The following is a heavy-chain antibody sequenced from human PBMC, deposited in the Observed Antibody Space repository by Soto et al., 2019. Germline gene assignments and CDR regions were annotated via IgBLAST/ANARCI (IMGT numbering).Heavy chain of an antibody. J-gene: IGHJ5*01. Sequence: QVQLQQWGAGLLKPSETLSLTCALYGGSFSGHSWTWIRQSPGKGLEWIGDINHSGRVNYSPSLKSRVTISLDTSKNQFSLTLSAVTAADTAMYYCSTRAYDTNGYYRFDPWGQGTLVTVSS. CDR1: GGSFSGHS. CDR2: INHSGRV. V-gene: IGHV4-34*01. CDR3: STRAYDTNGYYRFDP. D-gene: IGHD3-22*01.